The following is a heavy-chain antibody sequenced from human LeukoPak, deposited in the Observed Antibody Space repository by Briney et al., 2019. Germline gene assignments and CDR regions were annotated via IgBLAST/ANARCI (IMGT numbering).Heavy chain of an antibody. CDR3: ARVRSAGQYGMDV. CDR2: ISSGSNYI. Sequence: PGGSLRLSCAASGFSFNTYTTNWVRQAPGKGPEWVSSISSGSNYIYYRDSVKGRFTVSRDNARNSLYLQMNGLRVEDTAIYYCARVRSAGQYGMDVWGQGTTVTVS. V-gene: IGHV3-21*01. D-gene: IGHD2-15*01. CDR1: GFSFNTYT. J-gene: IGHJ6*02.